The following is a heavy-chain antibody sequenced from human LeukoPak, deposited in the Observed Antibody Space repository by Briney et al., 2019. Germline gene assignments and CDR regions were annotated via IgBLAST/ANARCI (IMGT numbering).Heavy chain of an antibody. V-gene: IGHV3-21*01. CDR1: GFTFSTYT. Sequence: GGSLRLSCAASGFTFSTYTMNWVRQAPGKGLEWVSSISYSSSYIYYADSVKGRFTISRDNAKNSLYLQMNTLRAEDTAVYYCARDLYCSSTSCTEAFDIWGQGTMVTASS. CDR2: ISYSSSYI. J-gene: IGHJ3*02. D-gene: IGHD2-2*01. CDR3: ARDLYCSSTSCTEAFDI.